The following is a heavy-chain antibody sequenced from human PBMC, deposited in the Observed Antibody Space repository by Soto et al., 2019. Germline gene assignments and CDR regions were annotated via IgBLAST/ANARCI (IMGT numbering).Heavy chain of an antibody. D-gene: IGHD6-13*01. CDR1: GYTFTSYD. CDR2: MNPNSGNT. Sequence: QVQLVQSGAEVKKPGASVKVSCKASGYTFTSYDINWVRQATGQGLEWMGWMNPNSGNTGSAQKFQGRVTMTSNTSIRTAYMELSSLRSEDTAVYYCARRGYSSSWYYYYYYGMDVWGQGTKVTVSS. V-gene: IGHV1-8*01. J-gene: IGHJ6*02. CDR3: ARRGYSSSWYYYYYYGMDV.